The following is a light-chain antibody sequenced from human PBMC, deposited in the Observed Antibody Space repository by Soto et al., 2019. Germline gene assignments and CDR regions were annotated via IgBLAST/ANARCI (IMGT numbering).Light chain of an antibody. CDR3: QQYSNWPLT. Sequence: EILMTQSPATLSLSPGERATLSCRASQSVSSNLAWYQQKPGQAPRLLIYGASTRATGTPARFSGSGSGREFTLTISSLQSEDSAVYYCQQYSNWPLTFGQGTRLEIK. J-gene: IGKJ5*01. CDR2: GAS. V-gene: IGKV3-15*01. CDR1: QSVSSN.